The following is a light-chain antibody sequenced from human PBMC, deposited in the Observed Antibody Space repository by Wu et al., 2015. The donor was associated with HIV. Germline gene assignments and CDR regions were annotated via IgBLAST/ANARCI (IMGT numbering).Light chain of an antibody. CDR2: AAS. V-gene: IGKV1-39*01. CDR1: QSISKY. CDR3: QQSYNTPRT. J-gene: IGKJ4*01. Sequence: DIQMTQSPSSLSASVGDRVTLTCRASQSISKYLNWYQQKPGKAPNLLIYAASNLQSGVPSRFSGGGSGTDFTLTISSLQPVDFATYYCQQSYNTPRTFGGGTKVEIK.